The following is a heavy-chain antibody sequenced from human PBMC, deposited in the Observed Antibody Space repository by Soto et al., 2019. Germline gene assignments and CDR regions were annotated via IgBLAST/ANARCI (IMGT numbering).Heavy chain of an antibody. D-gene: IGHD3-3*01. Sequence: ASVKVSCKASGYTFTSYGISWVRQAPGQGLEWMGWISAYNGNTSYAQKLQGRVTMTTDTSTSTAYMELRSLRSDDTAVYYCARDLGYYDFWSGWRALQRIDYWGQGTLVTVSS. CDR3: ARDLGYYDFWSGWRALQRIDY. CDR1: GYTFTSYG. CDR2: ISAYNGNT. V-gene: IGHV1-18*01. J-gene: IGHJ4*02.